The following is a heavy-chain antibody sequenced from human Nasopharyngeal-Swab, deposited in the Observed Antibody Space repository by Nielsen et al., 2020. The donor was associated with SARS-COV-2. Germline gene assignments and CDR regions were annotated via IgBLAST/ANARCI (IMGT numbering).Heavy chain of an antibody. Sequence: GESLKISCAASGFTFSSYAMYWVRQAPGKGLEWVAVISYDGSNKYYADSVKGRFTISRDNSKNTLYLQMNSLRAEDTAVYYCARDWTTGTTHYFDYWGQGTLVTVSS. D-gene: IGHD1-1*01. V-gene: IGHV3-30*04. CDR3: ARDWTTGTTHYFDY. CDR1: GFTFSSYA. J-gene: IGHJ4*02. CDR2: ISYDGSNK.